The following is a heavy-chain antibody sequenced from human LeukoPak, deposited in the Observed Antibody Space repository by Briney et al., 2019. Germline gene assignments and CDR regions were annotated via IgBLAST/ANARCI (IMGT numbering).Heavy chain of an antibody. CDR2: ISGSGDST. J-gene: IGHJ4*02. CDR3: AKGIEVQQHLVPFDY. Sequence: PGGSLRLSCAASGFTFSNYAVTWVRQAPGQGLEWVSAISGSGDSTFYADSVKGRFTISRDNSKNTLSLQMNSLRAEDTALYYCAKGIEVQQHLVPFDYWGQGTLVTVSS. D-gene: IGHD6-13*01. CDR1: GFTFSNYA. V-gene: IGHV3-23*01.